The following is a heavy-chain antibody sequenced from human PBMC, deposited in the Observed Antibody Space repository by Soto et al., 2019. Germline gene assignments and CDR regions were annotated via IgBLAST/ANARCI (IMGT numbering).Heavy chain of an antibody. CDR2: IIPIFGTA. J-gene: IGHJ6*02. CDR1: GVIFSKFI. CDR3: AKVRYSSPMGYYYGMDV. Sequence: QVQLEQSGGEVKKPGSSVKVSCKASGVIFSKFIMTWVRQAPGLGLEWVGGIIPIFGTANYAQKFQGRVTITADESTSTSYLEVSNLRSEATAVYYCAKVRYSSPMGYYYGMDVWGQGTAVTVSS. D-gene: IGHD6-19*01. V-gene: IGHV1-69*01.